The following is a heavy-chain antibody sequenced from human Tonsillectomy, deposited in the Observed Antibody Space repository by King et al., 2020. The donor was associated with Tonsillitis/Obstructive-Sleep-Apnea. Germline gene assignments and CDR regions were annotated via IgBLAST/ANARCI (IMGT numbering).Heavy chain of an antibody. D-gene: IGHD2-21*01. V-gene: IGHV5-51*01. CDR2: IYPGDSDT. Sequence: QLVQSGAEVKKPGESLKISCEASGYNFFNHWIGWVRQMPGKGLEWMGTIYPGDSDTRYSPSFQGQVTVSADMSINTAYLQWSSLKASDTAMYYCARLAYCAGDCYRFDYWGQGTLVTVSS. J-gene: IGHJ4*02. CDR3: ARLAYCAGDCYRFDY. CDR1: GYNFFNHW.